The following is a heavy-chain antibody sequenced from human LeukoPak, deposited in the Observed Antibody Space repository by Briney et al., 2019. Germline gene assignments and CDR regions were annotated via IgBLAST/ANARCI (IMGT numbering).Heavy chain of an antibody. CDR1: GFTFSSYA. CDR3: ARGAVVPAARTRWFDP. V-gene: IGHV3-74*01. D-gene: IGHD2-2*01. Sequence: GGSLRLSCAASGFTFSSYAMSWVRQAPGKGLVWVSRINTDGSSTSYADSVKGRFTISRDNAKNTLYLQMNSLRAEDTAVYYCARGAVVPAARTRWFDPWGQGTLVTVSS. CDR2: INTDGSST. J-gene: IGHJ5*02.